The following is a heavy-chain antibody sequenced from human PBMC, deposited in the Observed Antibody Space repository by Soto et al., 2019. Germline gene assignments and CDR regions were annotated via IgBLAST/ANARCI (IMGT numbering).Heavy chain of an antibody. J-gene: IGHJ4*02. CDR2: VYYTGST. CDR1: GGSISGSY. V-gene: IGHV4-59*01. D-gene: IGHD6-19*01. Sequence: SETLSLTCSVSGGSISGSYWSWIRQSPGKGLEWLGYVYYTGSTNYSPSLRSRVSISVDTSKNEFSLRLSSVTAADTAVYFCSRSVAVPGAHIDYWGQGTQVTVSS. CDR3: SRSVAVPGAHIDY.